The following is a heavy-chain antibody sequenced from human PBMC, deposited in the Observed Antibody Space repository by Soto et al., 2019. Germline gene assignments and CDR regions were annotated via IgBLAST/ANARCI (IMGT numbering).Heavy chain of an antibody. V-gene: IGHV3-23*01. D-gene: IGHD6-19*01. CDR2: ISGSGGST. J-gene: IGHJ6*02. Sequence: GGSLRLSCAASGFTFSSYAMSWVRQAPGKGLEWVSAISGSGGSTYYADSVKGRFTISRDNSKNTLYLQMNSLRAEDTAVYYCAKDRSSSGWYADYYYGMDVWGQGTTVTVYS. CDR3: AKDRSSSGWYADYYYGMDV. CDR1: GFTFSSYA.